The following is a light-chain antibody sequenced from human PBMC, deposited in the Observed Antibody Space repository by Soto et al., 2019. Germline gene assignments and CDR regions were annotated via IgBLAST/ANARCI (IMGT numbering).Light chain of an antibody. Sequence: DIQMTQSPSSLSASVGDTVTITCRASQNIDFYLNWYQQKPGTAPKVLISGASSLQRGVPSRFSGSGSGTEFTLTINNLQPEDFASYFCQQTFNSPPWTFGQGTKVDSK. CDR2: GAS. CDR1: QNIDFY. J-gene: IGKJ1*01. V-gene: IGKV1-39*01. CDR3: QQTFNSPPWT.